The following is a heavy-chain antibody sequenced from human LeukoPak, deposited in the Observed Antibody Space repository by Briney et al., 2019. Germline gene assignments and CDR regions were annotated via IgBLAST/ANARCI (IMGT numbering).Heavy chain of an antibody. CDR1: GFTFSSYG. J-gene: IGHJ4*02. Sequence: GGSLRLSCAASGFTFSSYGMHWVRQAPGKVLEWVAVISYDGSNKYSADSVKGRFTISRDNSKNTLYLQMNSLRAEDTAVYYCAKEVFGVVIIGIDYWGQGTLVTVSS. CDR2: ISYDGSNK. D-gene: IGHD3-3*01. CDR3: AKEVFGVVIIGIDY. V-gene: IGHV3-30*18.